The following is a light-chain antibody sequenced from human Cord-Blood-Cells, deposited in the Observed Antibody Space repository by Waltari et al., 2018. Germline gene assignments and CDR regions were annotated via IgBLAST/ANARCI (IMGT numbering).Light chain of an antibody. Sequence: LVLTQSPSAPASLHPPVKLTRPLSSGHSSYAIAWHPQQPEKRPRYLMKRNSDGSHSKGDGIPDRFSGSSSGAERYLTISSLQSEDEADYYCQTWGTGIQVFGGGTKLTVL. V-gene: IGLV4-69*01. CDR1: SGHSSYA. CDR3: QTWGTGIQV. CDR2: RNSDGSH. J-gene: IGLJ2*01.